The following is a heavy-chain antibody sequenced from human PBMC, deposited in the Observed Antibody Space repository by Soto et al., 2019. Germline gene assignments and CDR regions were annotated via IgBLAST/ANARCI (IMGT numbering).Heavy chain of an antibody. Sequence: SGPALGNPTQPLTLAFTFCGFSLSTSGMCVSWIRQPPGKALEWLARIDWDDDKYYSTSLKTRLTISKDTSKNQVVLTMTNMEPVDTATYYCARIGAVLGDGYTSGYYYYGMDVWGQGTTVTVSS. J-gene: IGHJ6*02. CDR2: IDWDDDK. CDR3: ARIGAVLGDGYTSGYYYYGMDV. D-gene: IGHD5-12*01. V-gene: IGHV2-70*11. CDR1: GFSLSTSGMC.